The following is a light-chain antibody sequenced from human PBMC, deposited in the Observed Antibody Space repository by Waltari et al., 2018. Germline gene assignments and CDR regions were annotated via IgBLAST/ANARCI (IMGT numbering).Light chain of an antibody. Sequence: EIVLTQSPGPLSVSPGETVTLLCRARQRISNRYVAWYQQKPGQAPRLLIHAAARRATGIPERFSGSGSGTDFTLTISRLAPEDFAIYYCQHYGGSPLITFGPGTKVDI. CDR1: QRISNRY. J-gene: IGKJ3*01. CDR3: QHYGGSPLIT. V-gene: IGKV3-20*01. CDR2: AAA.